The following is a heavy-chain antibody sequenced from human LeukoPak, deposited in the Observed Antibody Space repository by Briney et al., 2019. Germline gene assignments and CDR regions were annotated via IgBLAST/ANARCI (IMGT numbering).Heavy chain of an antibody. D-gene: IGHD1-26*01. CDR2: ISGNHDHP. J-gene: IGHJ4*02. CDR1: GYTFSNFG. V-gene: IGHV1-18*01. Sequence: VASVKVSCKASGYTFSNFGINWVRQAPGQGLEWMGWISGNHDHPNYGQKFQGRFTMTTGSSTSTAYMELRNLRSDDTAVYYCARDGTTTDDYWGQGTLVTVSS. CDR3: ARDGTTTDDY.